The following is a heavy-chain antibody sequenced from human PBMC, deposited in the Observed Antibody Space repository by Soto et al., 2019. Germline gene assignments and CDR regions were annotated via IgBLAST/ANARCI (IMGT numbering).Heavy chain of an antibody. V-gene: IGHV3-30*18. CDR3: AKDGSHNFDY. CDR2: MTYDGSNE. J-gene: IGHJ4*02. CDR1: GFTFSHYA. D-gene: IGHD1-26*01. Sequence: QVQLVDSGGGVVQPGSSLRLSCAASGFTFSHYAMHWVRQAPGKGLEWVALMTYDGSNEEYADSVKGRFTISRDNSKNTLYLQMNSLRAEETAVYSCAKDGSHNFDYWGQGTLVTVSS.